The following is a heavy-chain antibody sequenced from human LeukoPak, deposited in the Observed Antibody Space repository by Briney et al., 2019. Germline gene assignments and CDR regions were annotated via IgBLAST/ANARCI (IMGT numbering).Heavy chain of an antibody. J-gene: IGHJ4*02. D-gene: IGHD3-10*01. V-gene: IGHV3-9*01. CDR3: AKDLPRTRFGELVH. CDR2: ISWNSGSL. CDR1: GFTFDDYS. Sequence: SLRLPCAASGFTFDDYSMHWVRQAPGKGLEWGSGISWNSGSLGYADSVRGRFTIFRVNARNSLFLQMNSLRPEDTALYYCAKDLPRTRFGELVHWGQGILVTVSA.